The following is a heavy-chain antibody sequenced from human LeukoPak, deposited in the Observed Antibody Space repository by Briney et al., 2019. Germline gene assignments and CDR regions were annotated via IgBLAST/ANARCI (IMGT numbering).Heavy chain of an antibody. CDR3: AREAAMAPPFDY. D-gene: IGHD5-18*01. Sequence: GGSLRLSCAASGFTFDDYAMHWVRQAPGKGLEWVSLISGDGGSTYYADSVKGRFTISRDNAKNSLYLQMNSLRAEDTAVYYCAREAAMAPPFDYWGQGTLVTVSS. CDR2: ISGDGGST. V-gene: IGHV3-43*02. J-gene: IGHJ4*02. CDR1: GFTFDDYA.